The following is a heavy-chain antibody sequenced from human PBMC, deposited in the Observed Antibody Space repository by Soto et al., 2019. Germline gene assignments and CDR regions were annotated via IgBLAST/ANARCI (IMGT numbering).Heavy chain of an antibody. CDR1: GITCSDYW. Sequence: EVQLVESGGGLVQPGGSLRLSCAASGITCSDYWMIWVRQAPGRRLECVANIKQDGTAQYYVDSVRGRFTMSRDNAENSVNLQMNSLRDEDTAVYYCAKAGRLGPVGHQYGMEVWGRGTKVIVSS. V-gene: IGHV3-7*05. D-gene: IGHD1-26*01. J-gene: IGHJ6*02. CDR2: IKQDGTAQ. CDR3: AKAGRLGPVGHQYGMEV.